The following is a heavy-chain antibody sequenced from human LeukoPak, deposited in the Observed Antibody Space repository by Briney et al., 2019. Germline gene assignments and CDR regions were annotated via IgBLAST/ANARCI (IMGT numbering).Heavy chain of an antibody. Sequence: GGSLRLSCAASGFTFSDYYMSWIRQAPGKGLEWLSYINIGGTNTHYADSVKGRFTISRDNTKKSLYLQMNNLRAEDTAVYYCATDGAGFDPGGQGVLVPVPS. CDR3: ATDGAGFDP. CDR2: INIGGTNT. J-gene: IGHJ5*02. V-gene: IGHV3-11*01. CDR1: GFTFSDYY.